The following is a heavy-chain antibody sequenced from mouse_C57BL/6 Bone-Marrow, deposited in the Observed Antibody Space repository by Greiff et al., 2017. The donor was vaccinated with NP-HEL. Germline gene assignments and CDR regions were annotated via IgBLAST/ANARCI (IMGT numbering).Heavy chain of an antibody. J-gene: IGHJ4*01. CDR1: GFTFSDYY. CDR3: AREGGLRRRTYAMDY. V-gene: IGHV5-16*01. Sequence: EVQRVESEGGLVQPGSSMKLSCTTSGFTFSDYYMAWVRQVPERGLDWVANINYEGSSTYYLDSLKSRFIISGNNAKNMLYLQMSSLKSEDTATYYCAREGGLRRRTYAMDYWGQGTSVTVSS. CDR2: INYEGSST. D-gene: IGHD2-4*01.